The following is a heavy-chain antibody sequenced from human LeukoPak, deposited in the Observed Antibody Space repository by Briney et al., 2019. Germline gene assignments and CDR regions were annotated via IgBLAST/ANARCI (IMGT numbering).Heavy chain of an antibody. CDR2: ISGSGGST. CDR1: GFTFSSYA. CDR3: AKFRWKWLDYFDY. V-gene: IGHV3-23*01. J-gene: IGHJ4*02. D-gene: IGHD5-12*01. Sequence: GGSLRLSCAASGFTFSSYAMSWVRQAPGKGLEWVSAISGSGGSTYYADSVKGRFTISRDNCKNTLYLQMNSLRAEDTAVYYCAKFRWKWLDYFDYWGRGTLVTVSS.